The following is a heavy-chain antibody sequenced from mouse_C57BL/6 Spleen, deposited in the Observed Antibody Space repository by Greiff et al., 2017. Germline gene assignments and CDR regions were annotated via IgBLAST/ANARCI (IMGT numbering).Heavy chain of an antibody. CDR3: ASPYYYGSSGFDY. D-gene: IGHD1-1*01. J-gene: IGHJ2*01. Sequence: VQLQESGAELVRPGASVKLSCKASGYTFTDYYINWVKQRPGQGLEWIARIYPGSGNTYYNEKFKGKATLTADKSSSTAYMQLSSLTSEDSAVYFCASPYYYGSSGFDYWGQGTTLTVSS. CDR2: IYPGSGNT. V-gene: IGHV1-76*01. CDR1: GYTFTDYY.